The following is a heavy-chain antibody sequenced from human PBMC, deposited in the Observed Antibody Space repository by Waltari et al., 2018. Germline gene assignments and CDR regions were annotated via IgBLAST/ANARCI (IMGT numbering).Heavy chain of an antibody. D-gene: IGHD3-9*01. V-gene: IGHV4-39*01. J-gene: IGHJ5*02. Sequence: QLQLQESGPGLVKPSETLSLTCTVPGGSISSERYSWGWIRQPPGKGLEWIGIISDSGSTYYNPSLKSRVTISVDTSKNQFSLKLSSVTAADTAVYYCARLSYHIVTGYGWFDPWGLGTLVTVSS. CDR1: GGSISSERYS. CDR3: ARLSYHIVTGYGWFDP. CDR2: ISDSGST.